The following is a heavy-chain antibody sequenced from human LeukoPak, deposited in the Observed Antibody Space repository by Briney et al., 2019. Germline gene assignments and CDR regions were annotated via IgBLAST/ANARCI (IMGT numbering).Heavy chain of an antibody. CDR2: IYTSGST. CDR1: GGSISSSSYY. CDR3: ARVIVVVVAATGVEEYYFDY. V-gene: IGHV4-61*02. D-gene: IGHD2-15*01. J-gene: IGHJ4*02. Sequence: SETLSFTCTVSGGSISSSSYYWSWIRQPAGKGLEWIGRIYTSGSTNYNPSLKSRVTMSVDTSKNQFSLKLSSVTAADTAVYYCARVIVVVVAATGVEEYYFDYWGQGTLVTVSS.